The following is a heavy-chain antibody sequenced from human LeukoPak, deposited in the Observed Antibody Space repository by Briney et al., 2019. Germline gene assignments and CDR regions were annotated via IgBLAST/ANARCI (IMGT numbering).Heavy chain of an antibody. CDR1: GFTFSVYY. Sequence: GGSLRLSCAASGFTFSVYYMSWIRQAPGKGLEWISYISSSGSSIYYADSVKGRFTISRDNAKNSLYLQMNSLRAEDTAVYYCARGSQWLAPDFWGQGTLVTVSS. J-gene: IGHJ4*02. V-gene: IGHV3-11*01. CDR2: ISSSGSSI. D-gene: IGHD6-19*01. CDR3: ARGSQWLAPDF.